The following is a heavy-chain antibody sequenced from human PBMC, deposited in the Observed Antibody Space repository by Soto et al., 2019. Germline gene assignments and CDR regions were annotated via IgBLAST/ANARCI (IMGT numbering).Heavy chain of an antibody. CDR2: ITTSGRTI. Sequence: GESLKISCAASGFTFSDYYMNWIRQAPGKGLEWVSYITTSGRTIYSADSVKGRFTVSRDNAKNSLYLQMNSLRAEDTAVYYCARTVDTAMISYFFDYWGQGTRVTVSS. CDR3: ARTVDTAMISYFFDY. J-gene: IGHJ4*02. V-gene: IGHV3-11*01. D-gene: IGHD5-18*01. CDR1: GFTFSDYY.